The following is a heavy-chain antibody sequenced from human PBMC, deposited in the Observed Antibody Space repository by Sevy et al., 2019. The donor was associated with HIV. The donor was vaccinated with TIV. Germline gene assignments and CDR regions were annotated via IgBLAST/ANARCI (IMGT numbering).Heavy chain of an antibody. J-gene: IGHJ6*02. CDR2: IKQDGSEK. CDR3: ARDHYDFWSGLRYYYYGMDV. D-gene: IGHD3-3*01. CDR1: GFTFSSYW. V-gene: IGHV3-7*01. Sequence: GGSLRLSCAASGFTFSSYWMSWVRQAPGKGLEWVANIKQDGSEKYYVDSVKGRFTISRDNAKNSLYLQMNGLRADDTAVYYCARDHYDFWSGLRYYYYGMDVWGQGTTVTVSS.